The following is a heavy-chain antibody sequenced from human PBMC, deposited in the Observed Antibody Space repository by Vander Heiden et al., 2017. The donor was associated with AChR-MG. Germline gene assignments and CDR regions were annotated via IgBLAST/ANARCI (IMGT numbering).Heavy chain of an antibody. CDR3: AKSKSNTARMFMDV. CDR1: GFTFGCYG. CDR2: IRYDGSNK. J-gene: IGHJ6*02. V-gene: IGHV3-30*02. Sequence: QVQLVESGGGVVQPGGSLRLSCAASGFTFGCYGMPWVRQAPGKGLEWVAFIRYDGSNKYYADSVKGRFTISRDNSKNTLYLQMNSLRAEDTAVYYCAKSKSNTARMFMDVWGQGTTVTVSS. D-gene: IGHD2-15*01.